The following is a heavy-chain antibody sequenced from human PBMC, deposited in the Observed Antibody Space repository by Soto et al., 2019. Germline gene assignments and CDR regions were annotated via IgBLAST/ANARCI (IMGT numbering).Heavy chain of an antibody. J-gene: IGHJ4*01. D-gene: IGHD3-22*01. V-gene: IGHV3-23*01. CDR2: ISGSGDDT. CDR1: RISFSNFA. Sequence: GGSLRLSCAASRISFSNFAMNWVRQAPGKGLEWVSGISGSGDDTHYADSVKGRFTISRDNSQNTLYLQMSGLRAEDTAIYYCATGRVYYDSSGLLQGRYWGQGTLVTVSS. CDR3: ATGRVYYDSSGLLQGRY.